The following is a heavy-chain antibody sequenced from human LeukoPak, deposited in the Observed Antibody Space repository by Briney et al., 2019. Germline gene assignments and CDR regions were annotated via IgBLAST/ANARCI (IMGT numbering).Heavy chain of an antibody. V-gene: IGHV4-38-2*02. CDR1: GYSISSGFY. CDR2: IYHSGST. Sequence: SETLSLTCNVSGYSISSGFYWGWIRQPPGKGLQWIGNIYHSGSTYYNPSLKSRVTISVDTSKNQFSLKLSSVTAADTAVYYCARSPHGSGHFDYWGQGTLVTVPS. J-gene: IGHJ4*02. D-gene: IGHD3-10*01. CDR3: ARSPHGSGHFDY.